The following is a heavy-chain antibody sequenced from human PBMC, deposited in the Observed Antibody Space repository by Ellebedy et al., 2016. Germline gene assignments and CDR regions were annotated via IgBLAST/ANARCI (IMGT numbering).Heavy chain of an antibody. J-gene: IGHJ4*02. V-gene: IGHV4-59*01. CDR1: GGSISRYY. D-gene: IGHD3-10*01. Sequence: SETLSLTCIVSGGSISRYYWSWIRQPPGRGLEWIGNIYYTGTTNYNPSLQSRVTISLDTSKNQFSLRLPSVTAADTAVYYRGRIGGVSFGERPIDYWGQGTLVTVSS. CDR3: GRIGGVSFGERPIDY. CDR2: IYYTGTT.